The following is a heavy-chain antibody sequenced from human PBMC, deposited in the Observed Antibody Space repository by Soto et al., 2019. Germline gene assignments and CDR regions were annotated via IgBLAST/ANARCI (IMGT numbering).Heavy chain of an antibody. CDR1: GYSFTSYW. Sequence: GESLKISCKGSGYSFTSYWIGWVRQMPGKGLEWMGIIYPGDSDTRYSPSFQGQVTISADKSISTAYLQWSSLKASDTAMYYCARGGVYCSSTSCYTFYYYYMDVWGKGTTVTVSS. V-gene: IGHV5-51*01. CDR3: ARGGVYCSSTSCYTFYYYYMDV. CDR2: IYPGDSDT. J-gene: IGHJ6*03. D-gene: IGHD2-2*02.